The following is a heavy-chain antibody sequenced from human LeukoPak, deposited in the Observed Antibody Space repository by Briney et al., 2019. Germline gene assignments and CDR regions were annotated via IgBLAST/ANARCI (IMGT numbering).Heavy chain of an antibody. CDR3: AKGNLMAGSDY. V-gene: IGHV3-23*01. D-gene: IGHD1-14*01. Sequence: QTGGSLRLSCAASGFTFSSYTMSWVRQAPGKGLEWVSAISGSGGSTYYADSVKGRFTISRDNSKNMLFLQMSSLRAEDMAVYYCAKGNLMAGSDYWGQGTLVTVSS. J-gene: IGHJ4*02. CDR1: GFTFSSYT. CDR2: ISGSGGST.